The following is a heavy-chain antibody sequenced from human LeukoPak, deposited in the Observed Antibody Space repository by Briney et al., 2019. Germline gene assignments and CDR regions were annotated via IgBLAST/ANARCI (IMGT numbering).Heavy chain of an antibody. CDR2: ISVYNGNT. J-gene: IGHJ2*01. D-gene: IGHD6-13*01. V-gene: IGHV1-18*01. CDR1: GYTFSIYG. CDR3: ARADRFYSSSDKTVNWYFDL. Sequence: ASVRVSCKASGYTFSIYGFSWVRQAPGQGLEWMGWISVYNGNTNYAQKFQGRVTMTTDTSTSTAHMELRSLRSDDTAVYYCARADRFYSSSDKTVNWYFDLWGRGTLVTVSS.